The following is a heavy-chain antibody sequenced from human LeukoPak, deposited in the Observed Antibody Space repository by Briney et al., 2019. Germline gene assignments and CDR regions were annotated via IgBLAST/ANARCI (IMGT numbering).Heavy chain of an antibody. J-gene: IGHJ4*02. Sequence: ASVKVSCKASGYTFTGYYMHWVRQAPGQGLEWMGWINPNSGGTNYAQKFQGRVTMTRDTSISTAYTELSRLRSDDTAVYYCARGLVDTAMVIWFWGQGTLVTVSS. CDR2: INPNSGGT. CDR1: GYTFTGYY. D-gene: IGHD5-18*01. V-gene: IGHV1-2*02. CDR3: ARGLVDTAMVIWF.